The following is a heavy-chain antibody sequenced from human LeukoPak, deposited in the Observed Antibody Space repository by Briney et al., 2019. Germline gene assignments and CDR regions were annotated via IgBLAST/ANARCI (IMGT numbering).Heavy chain of an antibody. CDR3: ARGGGCTSTVTIYWFYS. D-gene: IGHD4-17*01. CDR2: IYYTGIT. Sequence: PSETLSLTCSVSGGSISRSDYYWSWIRQPPGKGLEWIGYIYYTGITYYNPSLKSRVTIAVDTSKNQFTLNLTSVPAADTAVYYCARGGGCTSTVTIYWFYSWGHGTLVTVSS. V-gene: IGHV4-30-4*01. CDR1: GGSISRSDYY. J-gene: IGHJ5*01.